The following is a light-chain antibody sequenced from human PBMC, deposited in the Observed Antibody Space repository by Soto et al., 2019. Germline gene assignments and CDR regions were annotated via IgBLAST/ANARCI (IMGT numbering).Light chain of an antibody. CDR2: GNS. J-gene: IGLJ2*01. CDR3: QSYDSSPV. Sequence: QAVVTQPPSVSGPPGQRVTISCTGSSSNIGAGYDVHWYQQLPGTAPKLLIYGNSNRPSGVPDRFSGSKSGTSASLAITGLQAEDEADYYCQSYDSSPVFGGGTKLTVL. CDR1: SSNIGAGYD. V-gene: IGLV1-40*01.